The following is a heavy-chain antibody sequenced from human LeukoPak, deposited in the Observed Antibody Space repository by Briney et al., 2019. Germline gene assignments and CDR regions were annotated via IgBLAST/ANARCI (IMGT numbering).Heavy chain of an antibody. J-gene: IGHJ5*02. CDR1: GYSFTSYW. CDR2: IYPGESDT. V-gene: IGHV5-51*01. Sequence: GESLKISFKGSGYSFTSYWIGWVRQMPGKGVEWMGIIYPGESDTRYSPSFQGQVTISADKSITTAYLQWSSLKASDTAMYYCARRYGYCSSTSCFNIGGWFDPWGQGTLVTVSS. CDR3: ARRYGYCSSTSCFNIGGWFDP. D-gene: IGHD2-2*01.